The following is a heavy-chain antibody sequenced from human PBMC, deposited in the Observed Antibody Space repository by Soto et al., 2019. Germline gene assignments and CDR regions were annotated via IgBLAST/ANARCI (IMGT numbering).Heavy chain of an antibody. V-gene: IGHV3-7*05. CDR3: ASSLGGFSYGMDV. D-gene: IGHD3-10*01. Sequence: EVQLVESGGGLVQPGGSRRLSCAASGFTFSSYWMSWVRQAPGKGLEWVANIKQDGSEKYYVDSVKGRFTISRDNAKNSLYLQMNSLRAEDTAVYYCASSLGGFSYGMDVWGQGTTVTVSS. CDR1: GFTFSSYW. J-gene: IGHJ6*02. CDR2: IKQDGSEK.